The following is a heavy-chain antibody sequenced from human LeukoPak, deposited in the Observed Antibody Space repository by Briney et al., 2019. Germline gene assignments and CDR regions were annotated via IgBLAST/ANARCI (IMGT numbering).Heavy chain of an antibody. CDR2: INPNSGGT. D-gene: IGHD3-10*01. V-gene: IGHV1-2*02. CDR3: ARGGRLVGEQRAAMY. CDR1: GYTFTGYY. J-gene: IGHJ4*02. Sequence: EASVKVSCKASGYTFTGYYMHWVRQAPGQGLEWMGWINPNSGGTNYAQKFQGRVTMSRDTSISTAYMELSGLRSDDTAVYYCARGGRLVGEQRAAMYWGQGTLVTVSS.